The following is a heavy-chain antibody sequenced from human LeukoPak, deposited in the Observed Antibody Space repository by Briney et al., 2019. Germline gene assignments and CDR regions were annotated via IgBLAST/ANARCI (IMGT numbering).Heavy chain of an antibody. CDR3: ATRIGAGGLFYFDY. Sequence: GGSLRLSCAASGFIVSGKYMSWVRQAPGKGLEWVSGIHTSDNTFYADSVKGRFSISRDTSKNTLNLQMNTLRAEDTAVYYCATRIGAGGLFYFDYWGQGNLFTVSS. D-gene: IGHD6-13*01. CDR1: GFIVSGKY. CDR2: IHTSDNT. V-gene: IGHV3-53*01. J-gene: IGHJ4*02.